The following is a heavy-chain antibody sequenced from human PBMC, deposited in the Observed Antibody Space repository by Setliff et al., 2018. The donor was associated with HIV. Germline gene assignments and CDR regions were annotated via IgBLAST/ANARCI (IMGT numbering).Heavy chain of an antibody. V-gene: IGHV4-39*07. J-gene: IGHJ5*02. CDR2: IYYSGST. D-gene: IGHD5-12*01. Sequence: SETLSLTCTVSGGSISSSSYYWGWIRQPPGKGLEWIGSIYYSGSTYYNPSLKSRVTISVDTLKNQFSMKLSSVIAAATAVYYCARDLNRGYSGYVYNWFDPWGQGTLVTVSS. CDR1: GGSISSSSYY. CDR3: ARDLNRGYSGYVYNWFDP.